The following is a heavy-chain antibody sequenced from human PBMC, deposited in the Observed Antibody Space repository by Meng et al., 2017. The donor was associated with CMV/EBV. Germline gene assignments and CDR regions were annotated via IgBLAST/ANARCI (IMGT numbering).Heavy chain of an antibody. CDR3: ARDERESGRFTVTLRSYYYGMDV. Sequence: GGFWRPSCAAFGFTSSSYSLNWVRQAPGKGLEWVSYISSSSSTIYHADSEKGRFTISRNNAKNSLYLQMNSLRAKDTAVYYCARDERESGRFTVTLRSYYYGMDVWGQGTTVTVSS. CDR1: GFTSSSYS. J-gene: IGHJ6*02. CDR2: ISSSSSTI. D-gene: IGHD4-17*01. V-gene: IGHV3-48*04.